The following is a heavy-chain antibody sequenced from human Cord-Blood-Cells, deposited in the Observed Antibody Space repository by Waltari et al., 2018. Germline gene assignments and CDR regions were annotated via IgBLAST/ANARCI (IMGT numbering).Heavy chain of an antibody. CDR1: GYTFTSYA. CDR3: ARSAVLRFLEWLLGGMDV. D-gene: IGHD3-3*01. CDR2: INAGNGNT. J-gene: IGHJ6*02. V-gene: IGHV1-3*01. Sequence: QVQLVQSGAEVKKPGASVKVSCKASGYTFTSYAMHWVRQAPGPRLEWMGWINAGNGNTNYSQKFQGRVTITRDTSASTAYMELSSLRSEDTAVYYCARSAVLRFLEWLLGGMDVWGQGTTVTVSS.